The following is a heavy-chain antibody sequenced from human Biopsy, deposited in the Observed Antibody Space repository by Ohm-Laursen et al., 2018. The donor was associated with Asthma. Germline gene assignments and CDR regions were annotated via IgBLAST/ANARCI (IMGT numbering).Heavy chain of an antibody. CDR2: ISPSGNT. J-gene: IGHJ3*02. CDR1: GGSISSGDYS. CDR3: ARDYGDYVWRAFDI. Sequence: TLSLTCVVSGGSISSGDYSWSWIRQPPGRGLVWNGVISPSGNTYYSPSLKSRPSISVDRSKNQFYLRLTSVTAADTAMYYCARDYGDYVWRAFDIWGQGTMVTVSS. V-gene: IGHV4-30-2*01. D-gene: IGHD4-17*01.